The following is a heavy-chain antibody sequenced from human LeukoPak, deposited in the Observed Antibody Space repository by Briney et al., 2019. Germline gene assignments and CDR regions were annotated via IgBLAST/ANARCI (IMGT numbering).Heavy chain of an antibody. Sequence: WASVKVSCKASGGTVSNFAITWVRQAPGLGLEWMGAIIPTFDTPNYAQKFQGRVTITADESTSTAYMELSSLRSEDTAVYYCARDGQWGLYDILTHNWFDPWGQGTLVTVSS. D-gene: IGHD3-9*01. CDR1: GGTVSNFA. CDR2: IIPTFDTP. J-gene: IGHJ5*02. CDR3: ARDGQWGLYDILTHNWFDP. V-gene: IGHV1-69*13.